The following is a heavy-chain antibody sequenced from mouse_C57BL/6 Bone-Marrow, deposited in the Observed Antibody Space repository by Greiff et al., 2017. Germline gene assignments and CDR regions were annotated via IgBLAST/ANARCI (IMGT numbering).Heavy chain of an antibody. CDR2: IDPNSGGT. V-gene: IGHV1-72*01. CDR1: GYTFTSYW. CDR3: ARRVATRDALDY. Sequence: QVQLKQPGAELVKPGASVKLSCKASGYTFTSYWMHWVKQRPGRGLEWIGRIDPNSGGTKYNEKFKSKATLTVDKPSSTAYMQLSSLTSEDSAVYYCARRVATRDALDYGGQGTSVTVSS. J-gene: IGHJ4*01. D-gene: IGHD1-1*01.